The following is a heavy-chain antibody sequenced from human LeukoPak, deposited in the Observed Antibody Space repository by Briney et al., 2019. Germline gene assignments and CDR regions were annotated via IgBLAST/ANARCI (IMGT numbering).Heavy chain of an antibody. CDR1: GFTFSDHW. J-gene: IGHJ6*02. CDR2: ISSSGSTI. D-gene: IGHD3-9*01. Sequence: GGSLRLSCAASGFTFSDHWMSWVRQAPGKGLEWVSYISSSGSTIYYADSVKGRFTISRDNANNSLYLQMNSLRAEDTAVYYCARDVLRYFHWFTYYYYGMDVWGQGTTVTVSS. CDR3: ARDVLRYFHWFTYYYYGMDV. V-gene: IGHV3-11*01.